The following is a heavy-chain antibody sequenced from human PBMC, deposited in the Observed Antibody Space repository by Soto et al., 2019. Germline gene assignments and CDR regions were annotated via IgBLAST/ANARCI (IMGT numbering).Heavy chain of an antibody. J-gene: IGHJ4*02. V-gene: IGHV1-46*04. CDR3: ARGLIYDSSGYYFDY. CDR2: INPSGGST. D-gene: IGHD3-22*01. CDR1: GYTFTSYY. Sequence: QVQLVQSGAEVKKPGASVKVSCKASGYTFTSYYMHWVRQAPGQGLEWMGIINPSGGSTRYAQKLQGRVPMTRDTSTSPVYMELSSLRSEDAAVYYCARGLIYDSSGYYFDYWGQGTLVTVSS.